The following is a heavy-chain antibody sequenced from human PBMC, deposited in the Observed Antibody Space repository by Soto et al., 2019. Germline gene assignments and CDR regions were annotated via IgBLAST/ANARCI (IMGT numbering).Heavy chain of an antibody. CDR1: GGSISSSSYY. Sequence: WETLSLTCTVSGGSISSSSYYWGWIRQPPGKGLEWIGSIYYSGSTYYNPSLKSRVTISVDTSKNQFSLKLSSVTAADTAVYYCARPAGYYYYGMDVWGQGTTVTSP. J-gene: IGHJ6*02. CDR3: ARPAGYYYYGMDV. V-gene: IGHV4-39*01. CDR2: IYYSGST. D-gene: IGHD6-19*01.